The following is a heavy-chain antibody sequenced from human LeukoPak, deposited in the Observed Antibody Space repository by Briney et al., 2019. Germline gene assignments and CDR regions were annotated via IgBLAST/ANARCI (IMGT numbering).Heavy chain of an antibody. CDR1: ESTVNGNG. CDR3: ARSRDHYSSCWYD. Sequence: SCTAWESTVNGNGISWVRRPPGQGLEWMGGIIPIFGTANYAQKFQGRVTITTDESTSTAYMELSSLRSEDTAVYYCARSRDHYSSCWYDWGQGTLVTVSS. D-gene: IGHD6-19*01. CDR2: IIPIFGTA. V-gene: IGHV1-69*05. J-gene: IGHJ4*02.